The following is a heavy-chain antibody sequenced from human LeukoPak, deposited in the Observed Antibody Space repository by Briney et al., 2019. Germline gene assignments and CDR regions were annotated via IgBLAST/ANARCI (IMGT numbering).Heavy chain of an antibody. CDR3: ATPDSSGYYYLY. D-gene: IGHD3-22*01. J-gene: IGHJ4*02. V-gene: IGHV4-34*01. Sequence: SETLSLTCAVYGGSFSGYYWSWIRQPPGKWLEWIGEINHSGSTNYNPSLKSRVTISVDTSKNQFSLKLSSVTAADTAVYYCATPDSSGYYYLYWGQGTLVTVSS. CDR1: GGSFSGYY. CDR2: INHSGST.